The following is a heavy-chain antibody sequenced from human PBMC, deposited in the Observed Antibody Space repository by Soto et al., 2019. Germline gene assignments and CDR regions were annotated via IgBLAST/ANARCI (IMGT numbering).Heavy chain of an antibody. D-gene: IGHD3-10*01. V-gene: IGHV4-61*01. CDR3: ARDNFENYAEVRELGPTGRHYGMDV. CDR1: GGSVSSGSYY. Sequence: QVQLQESGPGLVKPSETLSLTCTVSGGSVSSGSYYWSWIRQPPGKGLEWIGYIYYSGSTNYNPSLKSRVTISVDTSKNQFSLKLSSVTAADTAVYYCARDNFENYAEVRELGPTGRHYGMDVWGQGTTVTVSS. J-gene: IGHJ6*02. CDR2: IYYSGST.